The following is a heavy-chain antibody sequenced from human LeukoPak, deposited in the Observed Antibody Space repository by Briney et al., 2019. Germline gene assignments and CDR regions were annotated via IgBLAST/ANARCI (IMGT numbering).Heavy chain of an antibody. D-gene: IGHD2-15*01. CDR2: ISWNSGSI. CDR1: GFTFDDYA. V-gene: IGHV3-9*01. Sequence: PGGSLRLSCAASGFTFDDYAMHWVRQAPGKGLEWVSGISWNSGSIDFADSVKGRFTISRDNAENSLYLQMNSLRAEDTAVYYCARDRYCSGDWGQGTLVTVSS. CDR3: ARDRYCSGD. J-gene: IGHJ4*02.